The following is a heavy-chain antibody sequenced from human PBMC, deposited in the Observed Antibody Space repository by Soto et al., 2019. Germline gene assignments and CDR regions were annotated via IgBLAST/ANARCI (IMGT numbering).Heavy chain of an antibody. CDR1: GYTFTGYY. V-gene: IGHV1-2*04. D-gene: IGHD3-22*01. CDR2: INPNSGGT. J-gene: IGHJ4*02. Sequence: QVQLVQSGAEVKKPGASVKVSCKASGYTFTGYYMPWVRQAPGQGLEWMGWINPNSGGTNYAQKFQGWVTMTRDTSISTAYMELSRLRSDDTAVYYCARSHYYENKQDPGDYWGQGTLVTVSS. CDR3: ARSHYYENKQDPGDY.